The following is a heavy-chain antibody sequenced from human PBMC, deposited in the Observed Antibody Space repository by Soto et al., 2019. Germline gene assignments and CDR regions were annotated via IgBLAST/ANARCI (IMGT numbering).Heavy chain of an antibody. Sequence: QVQLVQSGAEVKKPGSSVKVSCTASGGAFRDYAVSWVRQAPGQGLEWMGAVMPTFGARVYAQKFQGRLTIFAHESTNTASLNVSRLTFGDAAIYYCAAPRGFYAAMDAWGQGTTLTVSS. CDR1: GGAFRDYA. J-gene: IGHJ6*02. CDR3: AAPRGFYAAMDA. D-gene: IGHD2-2*01. V-gene: IGHV1-69*01. CDR2: VMPTFGAR.